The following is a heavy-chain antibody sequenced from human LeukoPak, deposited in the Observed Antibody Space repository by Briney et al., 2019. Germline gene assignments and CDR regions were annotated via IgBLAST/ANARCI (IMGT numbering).Heavy chain of an antibody. Sequence: PGGSLRLSCAASGFTFSSYGVHWVRQAPGKGLEWVSVIYSGGYTYYADSVKGRFTISRDNSKNTLYLQMNSLRAEDTAVYYCARDRGSGLDYWGQGTLVTVSS. CDR3: ARDRGSGLDY. D-gene: IGHD3-10*01. J-gene: IGHJ4*02. CDR1: GFTFSSYG. V-gene: IGHV3-66*01. CDR2: IYSGGYT.